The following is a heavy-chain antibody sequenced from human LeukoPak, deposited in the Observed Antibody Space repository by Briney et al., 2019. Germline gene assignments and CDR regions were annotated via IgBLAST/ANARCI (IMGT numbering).Heavy chain of an antibody. Sequence: PSETLSLTCTVSGGSISSSSYYWSWIRQPAGKGLEWIGRIYTSGSTNYNPSLKSRVTMSVDTSKNQFSLKLSSVTAADTAVYYCARDNGGRAFDIWGQGTMVTVSS. CDR3: ARDNGGRAFDI. V-gene: IGHV4-61*02. CDR1: GGSISSSSYY. J-gene: IGHJ3*02. D-gene: IGHD2-8*01. CDR2: IYTSGST.